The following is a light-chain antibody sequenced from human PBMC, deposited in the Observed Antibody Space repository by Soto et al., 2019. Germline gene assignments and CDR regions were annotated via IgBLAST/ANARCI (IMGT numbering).Light chain of an antibody. CDR1: QSVGTR. CDR2: GAS. J-gene: IGKJ1*01. V-gene: IGKV3-20*01. Sequence: ILLTQSPDTRSLSPGERATLSCRAAQSVGTRLAWYQHKTGQAPRLLISGASSRATGIPDRFTGSGSETSFTRTISRLEPEEFAGYYCQQYNIWPPLWTFGQGTKVDNK. CDR3: QQYNIWPPLWT.